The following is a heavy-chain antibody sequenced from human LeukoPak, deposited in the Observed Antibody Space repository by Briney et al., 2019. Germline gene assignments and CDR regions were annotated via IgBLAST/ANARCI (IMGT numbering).Heavy chain of an antibody. V-gene: IGHV4-39*07. D-gene: IGHD3-10*01. CDR2: IYYSGST. CDR3: ARVGAFMVRGVITS. CDR1: GGSISSSSYY. J-gene: IGHJ5*02. Sequence: PSETLSLTCTVSGGSISSSSYYWGWIRQPPGKGLEWIGSIYYSGSTYYDPSLKSRVTISVDTSKNQFSLKLSSVTAADTAVYYCARVGAFMVRGVITSWGQGTLVTVSS.